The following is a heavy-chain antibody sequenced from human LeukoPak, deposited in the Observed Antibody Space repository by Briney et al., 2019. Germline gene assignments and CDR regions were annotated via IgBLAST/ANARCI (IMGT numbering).Heavy chain of an antibody. V-gene: IGHV3-30*02. J-gene: IGHJ4*02. Sequence: GGSLRLSCAASGFTFSSYGMHWVRQAPGKGLEWVAFIRYDGSNKYYADSVKGRFTISRDNSKNTLYLQMNSLGAEDTAVYYCAKIGIMATITFDYWGQGTLVTVSS. D-gene: IGHD5-24*01. CDR3: AKIGIMATITFDY. CDR1: GFTFSSYG. CDR2: IRYDGSNK.